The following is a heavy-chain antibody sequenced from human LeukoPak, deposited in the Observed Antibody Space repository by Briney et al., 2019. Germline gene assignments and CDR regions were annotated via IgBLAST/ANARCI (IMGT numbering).Heavy chain of an antibody. Sequence: PGRSLRLSCAASGFTFTNYWMHWVRQAPGKGLVWVSRINSDGSYTTYADSVKGRFTISRDNAKNTLYLQMNSLRAEDTAVYYCARDGVGATQDYWGQGTLVTVSS. CDR3: ARDGVGATQDY. CDR2: INSDGSYT. V-gene: IGHV3-74*01. D-gene: IGHD1-26*01. CDR1: GFTFTNYW. J-gene: IGHJ4*02.